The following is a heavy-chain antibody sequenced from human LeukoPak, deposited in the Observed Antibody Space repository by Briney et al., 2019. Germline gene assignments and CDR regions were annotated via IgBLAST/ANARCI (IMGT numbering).Heavy chain of an antibody. Sequence: GGSLRLSCAASGFTFSSYWMHWVRQAPGKGLVWVSRINTDGSSTSYADSVKGRFTISRDNSKNTLYLQMNSLRAEDTAVYYCAKGSAYGDYNPYYYYMDVWGKGTTVTVSS. D-gene: IGHD4-17*01. CDR3: AKGSAYGDYNPYYYYMDV. CDR1: GFTFSSYW. CDR2: INTDGSST. V-gene: IGHV3-74*01. J-gene: IGHJ6*03.